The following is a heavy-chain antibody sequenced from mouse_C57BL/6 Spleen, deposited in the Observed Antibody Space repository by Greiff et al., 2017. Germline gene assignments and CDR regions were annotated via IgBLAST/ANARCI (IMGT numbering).Heavy chain of an antibody. J-gene: IGHJ4*01. Sequence: QVTLKESGPGLLKPSQTLSLTCSVSGFSLSTSGMGVSRHRQPTGKGLVWLAHTYWNDDKRDNTSRKSPLTISKDTSRNQVFLKITSVDTADTATYYCARWAYDYGDYYAMDYWGQGTSVTVSS. V-gene: IGHV8-12*01. D-gene: IGHD2-4*01. CDR1: GFSLSTSGMG. CDR2: TYWNDDK. CDR3: ARWAYDYGDYYAMDY.